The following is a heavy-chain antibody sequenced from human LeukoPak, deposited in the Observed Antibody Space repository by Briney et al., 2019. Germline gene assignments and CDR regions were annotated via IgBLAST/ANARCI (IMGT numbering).Heavy chain of an antibody. V-gene: IGHV4-59*08. Sequence: SETLSLTCTVSGGSVSSYYWNWIRQPPGRGLEWIGYIYYSGSTNYNPSLKSRVTISVDMSKNQFSLKLNSVTAADTAVYYCARVVVPPHWYFDLWGRGTLVTVSS. CDR2: IYYSGST. J-gene: IGHJ2*01. CDR3: ARVVVPPHWYFDL. CDR1: GGSVSSYY. D-gene: IGHD2-2*01.